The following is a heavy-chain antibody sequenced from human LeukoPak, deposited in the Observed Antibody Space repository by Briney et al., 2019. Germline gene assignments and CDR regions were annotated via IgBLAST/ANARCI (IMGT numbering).Heavy chain of an antibody. D-gene: IGHD2-15*01. CDR2: IYPGDSDT. CDR1: GYSFTSYW. V-gene: IGHV5-51*01. CDR3: ARHLYCSGGSCYEP. J-gene: IGHJ3*01. Sequence: GASLQISCKGSGYSFTSYWIGWVRLLPGKGLEWMGIIYPGDSDTRYSPSFQGQVTISADKSISTAYLQWSSLKVSDTAMYYCARHLYCSGGSCYEPWGQGTMVTVSS.